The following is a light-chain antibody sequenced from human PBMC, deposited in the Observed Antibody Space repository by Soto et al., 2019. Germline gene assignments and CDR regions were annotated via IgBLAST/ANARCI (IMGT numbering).Light chain of an antibody. Sequence: EIVLTQSPGTLSLSPGERATLSCRASQSVSSSYLVWYQQKPGQAPRLLIYDASRATGIPDRFSASGSGTDFTLTITRLEPEDFAVYYCQHYGTSALFGPGTKVEI. V-gene: IGKV3-20*01. CDR3: QHYGTSAL. CDR1: QSVSSSY. CDR2: DAS. J-gene: IGKJ3*01.